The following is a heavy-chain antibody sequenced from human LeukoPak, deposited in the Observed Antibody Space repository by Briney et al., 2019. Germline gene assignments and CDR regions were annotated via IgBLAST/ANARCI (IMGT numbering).Heavy chain of an antibody. J-gene: IGHJ4*02. Sequence: GSSLRLSCAASGFTFSSYAMHWVRQAPGKGLEWVAVISYDGSNKYYADSVKGRFTISRDNAKNTVYLQMNSLRVEDTAVYYCARVYETNGYLYWGQGSLVTVSS. CDR3: ARVYETNGYLY. CDR1: GFTFSSYA. V-gene: IGHV3-30*04. CDR2: ISYDGSNK. D-gene: IGHD3-22*01.